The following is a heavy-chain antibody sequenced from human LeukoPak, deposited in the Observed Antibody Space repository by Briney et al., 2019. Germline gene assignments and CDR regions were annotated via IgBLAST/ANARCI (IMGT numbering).Heavy chain of an antibody. J-gene: IGHJ1*01. CDR2: ISYGGST. D-gene: IGHD3-22*01. Sequence: ASETLSLTCSVSGGSISSGDHYWSWIRQLPGKGLEWIGCISYGGSTFYNPSLKSRAAISADTSQTQFSLKLTSVTAADTAVYYCARDVGGYYYGNLEYWGQGIMVTVSS. V-gene: IGHV4-31*03. CDR1: GGSISSGDHY. CDR3: ARDVGGYYYGNLEY.